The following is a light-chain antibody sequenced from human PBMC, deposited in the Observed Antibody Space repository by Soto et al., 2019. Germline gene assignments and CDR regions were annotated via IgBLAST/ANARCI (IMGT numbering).Light chain of an antibody. CDR2: WTS. CDR3: QQYYSLPYT. V-gene: IGKV4-1*01. CDR1: QSVLYSSNNKNY. J-gene: IGKJ2*01. Sequence: DIVMTQSPDSLAVSLGERATINCRSSQSVLYSSNNKNYLAWYQQKPGHPPKLLIYWTSTRESGVPDRFSGSESGTDFTLTISSLQAEDVAVYYCQQYYSLPYTFGQGTKLEIK.